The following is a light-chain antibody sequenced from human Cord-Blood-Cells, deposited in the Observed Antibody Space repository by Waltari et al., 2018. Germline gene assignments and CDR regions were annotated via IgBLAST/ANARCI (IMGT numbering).Light chain of an antibody. V-gene: IGKV3-15*01. CDR3: QQYNNWPPWT. CDR2: GAS. J-gene: IGKJ1*01. Sequence: EIVMTQSPATLYVSPGERATLSCRASQSVSSNLAGYQQKPGQAPRLLIYGASTRATGIPARFSGSGSGTEFTLTISSLQSEDFAVYYCQQYNNWPPWTFGQGTKVEIK. CDR1: QSVSSN.